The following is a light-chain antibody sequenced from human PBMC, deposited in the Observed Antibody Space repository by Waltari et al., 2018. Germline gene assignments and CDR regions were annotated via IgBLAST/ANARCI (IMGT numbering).Light chain of an antibody. J-gene: IGKJ1*01. V-gene: IGKV3-20*01. CDR3: QQYGRPPVT. CDR1: QSISSSY. Sequence: EIVLTQSPGTLSLSPGERATLSCRASQSISSSYLAWYQQKRGQAPRRLIFGASSRATGIPDRFSGSGSGTDFSLTISRLEPEDFAVYYCQQYGRPPVTFGQGTKVEI. CDR2: GAS.